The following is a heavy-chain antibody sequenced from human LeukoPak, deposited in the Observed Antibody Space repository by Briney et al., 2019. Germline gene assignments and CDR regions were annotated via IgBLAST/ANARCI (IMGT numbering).Heavy chain of an antibody. D-gene: IGHD6-19*01. Sequence: ASVKVSCKASGYTFTSYAIHWVRQAPGQRLEWMGLINAANGNTRYSQTLQDRVTITRDTSASTAYMELSSLRSEDTAVYYCARAYDSGCNYWGQGTLVTVSS. J-gene: IGHJ4*02. V-gene: IGHV1-3*01. CDR3: ARAYDSGCNY. CDR2: INAANGNT. CDR1: GYTFTSYA.